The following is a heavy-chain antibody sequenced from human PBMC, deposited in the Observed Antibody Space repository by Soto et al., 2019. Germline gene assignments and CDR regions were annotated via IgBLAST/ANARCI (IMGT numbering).Heavy chain of an antibody. V-gene: IGHV1-3*04. CDR2: ISTGNGNT. Sequence: GASVKVSCRASGYTFTDYAMHWVRQAPGQRLEWMGWISTGNGNTKYSQKFQGRVTITRDTSATTAYMELSRLRSEDTAVYYCAKGPQMCTPDYWGQGTLVTVSS. CDR3: AKGPQMCTPDY. CDR1: GYTFTDYA. J-gene: IGHJ4*02.